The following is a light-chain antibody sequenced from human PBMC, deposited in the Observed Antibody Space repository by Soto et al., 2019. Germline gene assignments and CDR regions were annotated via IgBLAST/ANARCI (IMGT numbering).Light chain of an antibody. CDR2: EVH. Sequence: QSALTQPASVSGSPGQSIAISCIGTSSDVGAYDYVSWYQQHPDRAPKLMVYEVHNRPSGVSNRFSGSKSVNTATLTISGLQPVDEADYYCASHTSSNTRVFGTGTKLNVL. CDR1: SSDVGAYDY. V-gene: IGLV2-14*03. J-gene: IGLJ1*01. CDR3: ASHTSSNTRV.